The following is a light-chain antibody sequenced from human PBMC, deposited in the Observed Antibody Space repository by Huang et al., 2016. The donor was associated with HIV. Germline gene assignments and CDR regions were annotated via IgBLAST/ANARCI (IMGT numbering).Light chain of an antibody. J-gene: IGKJ4*01. Sequence: RVTITCLASQSISSYLNWYQQTPGKAPKPLIYASSSLQSGVPSRFSGSGSGTDFTLTISSLQPEDFATYYGQQSYSTPVTFGGGTKVEIK. CDR1: QSISSY. V-gene: IGKV1-39*01. CDR2: ASS. CDR3: QQSYSTPVT.